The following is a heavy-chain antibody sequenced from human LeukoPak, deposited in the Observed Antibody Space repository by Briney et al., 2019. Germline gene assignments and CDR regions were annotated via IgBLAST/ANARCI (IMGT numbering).Heavy chain of an antibody. CDR2: ISGDGGST. Sequence: PGGSLRLSCAASGFTFDDYAMHWVRQAPGKGLEWVSLISGDGGSTYYADSVKGRFTISRDNSKNSPYLQMNSLRTEDTALYYCAKNLDNTWHYYSMDVWGKGTTVTVSS. CDR1: GFTFDDYA. V-gene: IGHV3-43*02. J-gene: IGHJ6*03. D-gene: IGHD3/OR15-3a*01. CDR3: AKNLDNTWHYYSMDV.